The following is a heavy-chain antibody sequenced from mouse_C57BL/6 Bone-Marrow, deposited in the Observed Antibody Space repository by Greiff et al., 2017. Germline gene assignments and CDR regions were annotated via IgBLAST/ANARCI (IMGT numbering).Heavy chain of an antibody. J-gene: IGHJ2*01. CDR1: GYSITSGYY. V-gene: IGHV3-6*01. Sequence: EVKLVESGPGLVKPSQSLSLTCSVTGYSITSGYYWNWIRQFPGNKLEWMGYISYDGSNNYNPSLKNRISITRDTSKNQFFLKLNSVTTEDTATYYCASLGVSDFDYWGQGTTLTVSS. CDR3: ASLGVSDFDY. CDR2: ISYDGSN. D-gene: IGHD3-3*01.